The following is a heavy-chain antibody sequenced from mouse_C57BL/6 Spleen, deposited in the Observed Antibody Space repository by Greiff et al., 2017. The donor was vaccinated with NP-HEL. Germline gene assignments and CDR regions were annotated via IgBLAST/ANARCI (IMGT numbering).Heavy chain of an antibody. D-gene: IGHD2-3*01. CDR2: IYPGDGDT. CDR3: ARWLLTWFAY. Sequence: VKVVESGPELVKPGASVKISCKASGYAFSSSWMNWVKQRPGKGLEWIGRIYPGDGDTNYNGKFKGKATLTADKSSSTAYMQLSSLTSEDSAVYFCARWLLTWFAYWGQGTLVTVSA. CDR1: GYAFSSSW. V-gene: IGHV1-82*01. J-gene: IGHJ3*01.